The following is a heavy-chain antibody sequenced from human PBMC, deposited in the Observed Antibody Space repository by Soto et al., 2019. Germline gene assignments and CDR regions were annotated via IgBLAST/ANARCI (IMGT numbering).Heavy chain of an antibody. CDR3: ARRDAGGDAFDI. Sequence: GGSLRLSCKVSGYSFTSYWIGWVRQMPGKGLEWMGIIYTGDSDTRYRPSFQGQITISADKSISPAYLQWSSLKAADTAMYYCARRDAGGDAFDIWGQGTMVTVSS. V-gene: IGHV5-51*01. D-gene: IGHD2-8*02. CDR2: IYTGDSDT. J-gene: IGHJ3*02. CDR1: GYSFTSYW.